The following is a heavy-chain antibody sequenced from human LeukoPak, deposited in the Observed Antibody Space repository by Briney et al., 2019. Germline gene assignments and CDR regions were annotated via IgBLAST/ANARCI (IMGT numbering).Heavy chain of an antibody. CDR3: ARQGPMIRGQGDGYFQH. D-gene: IGHD3-10*01. J-gene: IGHJ1*01. CDR1: GGSISSRSHY. Sequence: SETLSLTCTVSGGSISSRSHYWGWIRQPPGKGLEYIGSIFYSGSTYYNPSLKSRVTISVDVSKNQFSLKLSSVTAADTAVYYCARQGPMIRGQGDGYFQHWGQGTLVTVSS. CDR2: IFYSGST. V-gene: IGHV4-39*01.